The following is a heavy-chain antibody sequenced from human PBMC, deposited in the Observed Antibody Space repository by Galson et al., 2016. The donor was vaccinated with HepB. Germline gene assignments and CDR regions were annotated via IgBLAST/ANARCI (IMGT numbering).Heavy chain of an antibody. CDR1: GFSFSSYA. D-gene: IGHD5-12*01. Sequence: CAASGFSFSSYAMHWVRQAPGKGLEGVAIISYDGGNKFYADSVKDRFTISRDNSKNTLYLQMNSLRVEDTALYYCARSDSGYDSFDCWGQGTLVTVSS. V-gene: IGHV3-30*04. CDR2: ISYDGGNK. CDR3: ARSDSGYDSFDC. J-gene: IGHJ4*02.